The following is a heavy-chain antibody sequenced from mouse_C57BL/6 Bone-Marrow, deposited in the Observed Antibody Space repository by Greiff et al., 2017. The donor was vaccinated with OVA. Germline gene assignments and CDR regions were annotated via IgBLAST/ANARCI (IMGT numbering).Heavy chain of an antibody. V-gene: IGHV1-63*01. D-gene: IGHD1-1*01. CDR1: GYTFTNYW. Sequence: VQLVESGAELVRPGTSVKMSCKASGYTFTNYWIGWAKQRPGHGLEWIGDIYPGGGYTNYNEKFKGKATLTADKSSSTAYMQFSSLTSEDSAIYYCASSYYYGSSYEAWFAYWGQGTLVTVSA. CDR2: IYPGGGYT. J-gene: IGHJ3*01. CDR3: ASSYYYGSSYEAWFAY.